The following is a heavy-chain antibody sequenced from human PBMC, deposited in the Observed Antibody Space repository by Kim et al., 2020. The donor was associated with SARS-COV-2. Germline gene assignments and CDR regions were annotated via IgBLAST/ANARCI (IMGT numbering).Heavy chain of an antibody. CDR1: GGSFSGYY. D-gene: IGHD6-19*01. CDR3: ARRFPWYSSGWYPNYFDY. CDR2: INHSGST. J-gene: IGHJ4*01. Sequence: SETLSLTCAVYGGSFSGYYWSWIRQPPGKGLEWIGEINHSGSTNYNPSLKSRVTISVDTSKNQFSLKLSSVTAADTAVYYCARRFPWYSSGWYPNYFDY. V-gene: IGHV4-34*01.